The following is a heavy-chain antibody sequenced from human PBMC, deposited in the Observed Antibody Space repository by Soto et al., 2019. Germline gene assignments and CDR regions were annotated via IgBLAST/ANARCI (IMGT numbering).Heavy chain of an antibody. CDR2: ISGYNGNT. D-gene: IGHD6-19*01. J-gene: IGHJ6*02. V-gene: IGHV1-18*01. Sequence: QVQLVQSGAEVKKPGASVTVSCKTSGYTFSNYGINWVRQAPGQGLEGMGWISGYNGNTNYVQTVQGRVTMTTDTSTGTVYMELRSLKSDDTAIYYCSRFIMVGGWFDPNYYHGMDVWGQGTTVTVSS. CDR1: GYTFSNYG. CDR3: SRFIMVGGWFDPNYYHGMDV.